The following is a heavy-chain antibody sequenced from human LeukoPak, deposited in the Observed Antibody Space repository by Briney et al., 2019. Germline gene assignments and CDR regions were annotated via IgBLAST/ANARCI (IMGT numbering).Heavy chain of an antibody. V-gene: IGHV3-43*02. D-gene: IGHD3-22*01. CDR3: AKLRFDSSGSHSLVDY. J-gene: IGHJ4*02. CDR1: GFTFDDYA. CDR2: LSGDGGST. Sequence: GGSLRLSCASSGFTFDDYAMLWVRRARGKGLEWVSLLSGDGGSTYYADSVKGRFTISRDNSRNTLYVQMNSSRVEDTAQYYRAKLRFDSSGSHSLVDYWGQGTPVSVSS.